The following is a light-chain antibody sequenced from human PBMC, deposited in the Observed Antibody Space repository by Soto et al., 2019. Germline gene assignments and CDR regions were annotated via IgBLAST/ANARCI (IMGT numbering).Light chain of an antibody. CDR1: QSISSW. V-gene: IGKV1-5*01. CDR2: DAS. Sequence: DIQMTQSPSTLSASVGDRVTITCRASQSISSWLAWYQQKPGKAPKVLIFDASSLESGVPPRFSGSGSATELTLTISSLQPDDFATYYCQQYSTYPWTFGQGTKVDI. CDR3: QQYSTYPWT. J-gene: IGKJ1*01.